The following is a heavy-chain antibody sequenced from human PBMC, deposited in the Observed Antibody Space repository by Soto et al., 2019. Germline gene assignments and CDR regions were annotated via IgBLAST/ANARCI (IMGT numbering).Heavy chain of an antibody. Sequence: GGSLRLSCAASGFTFSSYGMHWVRQAPGKGLEWVAVIWYDGSNKYYADSVKGRFTISRDNSKNTLYLQMNSLRAEDTAVYYCARDQGSSSFRYFDLWGRGTLVTVSS. CDR1: GFTFSSYG. V-gene: IGHV3-33*01. D-gene: IGHD6-6*01. CDR2: IWYDGSNK. CDR3: ARDQGSSSFRYFDL. J-gene: IGHJ2*01.